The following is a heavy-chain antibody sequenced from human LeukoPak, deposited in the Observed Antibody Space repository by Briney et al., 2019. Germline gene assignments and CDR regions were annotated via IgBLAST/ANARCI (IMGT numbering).Heavy chain of an antibody. J-gene: IGHJ5*02. CDR2: ISSSGSTI. V-gene: IGHV3-48*04. CDR3: ARIRGGSGSYYNANWFDP. CDR1: GFTVSRDG. D-gene: IGHD3-10*01. Sequence: GGSLRLSCVASGFTVSRDGMNWVRQAPGKGLEWLSYISSSGSTIYYADSVKGRFTISRDNAKNSLYLQMNSLRAEDTAVYYWARIRGGSGSYYNANWFDPWGQGNLVNGSS.